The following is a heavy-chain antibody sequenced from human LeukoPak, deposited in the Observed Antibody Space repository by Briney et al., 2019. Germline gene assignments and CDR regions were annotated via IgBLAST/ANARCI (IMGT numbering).Heavy chain of an antibody. CDR2: ISSSGSTI. V-gene: IGHV3-48*03. J-gene: IGHJ4*02. Sequence: PGGSLRLSCAASGFTFSSYEMNWVRQAPGKGLEWVSYISSSGSTIYYADSVKGRFTISRDNAKNSLYLQMNSLRAEDTAVYYCARDASSSWYPYFDYWGQGTLVTVSP. CDR1: GFTFSSYE. CDR3: ARDASSSWYPYFDY. D-gene: IGHD6-13*01.